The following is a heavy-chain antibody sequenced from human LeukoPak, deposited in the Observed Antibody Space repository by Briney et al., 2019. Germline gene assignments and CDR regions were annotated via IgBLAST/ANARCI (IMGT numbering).Heavy chain of an antibody. CDR1: GFSFSNYD. Sequence: GGSLRLSCAASGFSFSNYDMHWVRQAAGKGLEWASAISIAGDTYYPDSVKGRFTISRENAKNSVYLQMNSLTVGDTAVYYCVRAHVGSGLASDMWGQGTMVSVSS. J-gene: IGHJ3*02. D-gene: IGHD3-10*01. CDR3: VRAHVGSGLASDM. V-gene: IGHV3-13*01. CDR2: ISIAGDT.